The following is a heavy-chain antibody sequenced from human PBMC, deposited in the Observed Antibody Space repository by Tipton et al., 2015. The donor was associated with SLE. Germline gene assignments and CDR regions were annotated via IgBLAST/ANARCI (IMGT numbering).Heavy chain of an antibody. CDR1: GDSISSSY. Sequence: TLSLTCTVSGDSISSSYWSWIRQPPGKGLAWIGYIYFSGSTKYNPSLQSRVTISIDTSKNQFSLRLRSVTAADTAVYYCAGDHPIAANMDVWGQGTTVTVPS. V-gene: IGHV4-59*01. CDR2: IYFSGST. D-gene: IGHD6-6*01. J-gene: IGHJ6*02. CDR3: AGDHPIAANMDV.